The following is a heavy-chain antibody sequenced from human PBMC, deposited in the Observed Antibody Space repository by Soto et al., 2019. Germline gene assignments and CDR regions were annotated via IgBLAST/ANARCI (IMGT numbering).Heavy chain of an antibody. J-gene: IGHJ6*02. D-gene: IGHD3-10*01. CDR3: ARAVNLYGSGSYYNGGVSYYYYGMDV. CDR1: GDSISSSNW. Sequence: SETLSLTCAVSGDSISSSNWWSWVRQPPGKGLEWIGEIYHSGSTNYNPSLKSRVTISVDKSKNQFSLKLSSVTAADAAVYYCARAVNLYGSGSYYNGGVSYYYYGMDVWGQGTTVTVSS. CDR2: IYHSGST. V-gene: IGHV4-4*02.